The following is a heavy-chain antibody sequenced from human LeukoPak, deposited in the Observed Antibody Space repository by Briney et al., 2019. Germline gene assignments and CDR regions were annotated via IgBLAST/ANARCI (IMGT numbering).Heavy chain of an antibody. CDR3: ARVYGEMGAPFDY. J-gene: IGHJ4*02. V-gene: IGHV4-30-2*01. D-gene: IGHD1-26*01. CDR2: IYHSGST. Sequence: PSETLSLTCAVSGGSISSGGYSWSWIRQLPGKGLEWIGYIYHSGSTYYNPSLKSRVTISVDRSKNQFSLKLSSVTAADTAVYYCARVYGEMGAPFDYWGRGTLVTVSS. CDR1: GGSISSGGYS.